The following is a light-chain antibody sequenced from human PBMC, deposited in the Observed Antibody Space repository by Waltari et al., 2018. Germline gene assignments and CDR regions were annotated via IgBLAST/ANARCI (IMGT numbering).Light chain of an antibody. CDR3: AALNDSLSGYV. J-gene: IGLJ1*01. Sequence: QSVLTQPPSASGTPGQRVTISCSGSSSNIGSNYVSWYQQLPGTAPKLLIYRNNQRPSGVPDRFSGSKSGTSASLAISGLRSEDEADYYCAALNDSLSGYVFGTGTKVTVL. V-gene: IGLV1-47*01. CDR1: SSNIGSNY. CDR2: RNN.